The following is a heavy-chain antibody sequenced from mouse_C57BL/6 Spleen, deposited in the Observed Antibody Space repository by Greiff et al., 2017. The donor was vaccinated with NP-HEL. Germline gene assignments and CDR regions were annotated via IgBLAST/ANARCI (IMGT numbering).Heavy chain of an antibody. CDR2: INPSSGYT. J-gene: IGHJ4*01. D-gene: IGHD2-10*02. CDR1: GYTFTSYW. V-gene: IGHV1-7*01. Sequence: QVQLKESGAELAKPGASVKLSCKASGYTFTSYWMHWVKQRPGQGLEWIGYINPSSGYTKYNQKFKDKATLTADKSSSTAYMQLSSLTYEDSAVYYCSGYGNPWAMDYWGQGTSVTVSS. CDR3: SGYGNPWAMDY.